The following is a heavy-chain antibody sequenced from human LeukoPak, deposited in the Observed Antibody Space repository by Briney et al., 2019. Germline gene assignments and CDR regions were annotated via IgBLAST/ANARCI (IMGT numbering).Heavy chain of an antibody. CDR3: PRGCGSPSCPYYIDY. Sequence: PGGSLRLSCAASGFTFSSYWMSWVRQAPGKGLEWVATIKQDGSEKYYVDSVKGRFTISRDNAENSLYLQLTSLRAEDTAVYYCPRGCGSPSCPYYIDYWGQGTLLTVSS. D-gene: IGHD2-2*01. J-gene: IGHJ4*02. CDR2: IKQDGSEK. CDR1: GFTFSSYW. V-gene: IGHV3-7*04.